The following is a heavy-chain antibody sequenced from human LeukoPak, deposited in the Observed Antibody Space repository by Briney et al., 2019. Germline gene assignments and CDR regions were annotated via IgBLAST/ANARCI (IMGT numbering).Heavy chain of an antibody. J-gene: IGHJ4*02. CDR1: GFTFSRYA. V-gene: IGHV3-30*18. D-gene: IGHD2-2*01. Sequence: GGSLRLSCAASGFTFSRYAMHWVRQAPGKGLEWVSVIAYDGSNKYSADSLKGRFTISRDNSNNTLYLQMHSLRAEDTAVYYCAKESLRVVPSATFDYWGQGTLVTVSS. CDR2: IAYDGSNK. CDR3: AKESLRVVPSATFDY.